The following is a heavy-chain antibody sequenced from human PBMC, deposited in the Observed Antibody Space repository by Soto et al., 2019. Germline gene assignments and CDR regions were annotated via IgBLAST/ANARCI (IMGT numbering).Heavy chain of an antibody. D-gene: IGHD6-19*01. J-gene: IGHJ4*02. CDR2: ISSSSSTI. Sequence: GGSLRLSCAASGFTFSSYSMNWVRQAPGKGLEWVSYISSSSSTIYYADSVKGRFTISRDNAKNSLYLQMNSLRAEDTAVYYCARDPRDSSGWPPTDYWGQGTLVTVSS. V-gene: IGHV3-48*01. CDR1: GFTFSSYS. CDR3: ARDPRDSSGWPPTDY.